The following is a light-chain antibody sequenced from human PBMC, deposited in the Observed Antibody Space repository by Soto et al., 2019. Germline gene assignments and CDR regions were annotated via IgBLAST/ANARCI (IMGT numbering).Light chain of an antibody. V-gene: IGLV2-14*01. J-gene: IGLJ3*02. CDR2: EVS. Sequence: QSALTQPASVSGSPGQSITISCAGTNSDIGRYNYVSWYQQHPGEAPKLLIYEVSNRPSGISHRFSGSKSGNTASLTISGLKSEDEGDYYCSSYTTTAALAVFGEGTKLTAL. CDR1: NSDIGRYNY. CDR3: SSYTTTAALAV.